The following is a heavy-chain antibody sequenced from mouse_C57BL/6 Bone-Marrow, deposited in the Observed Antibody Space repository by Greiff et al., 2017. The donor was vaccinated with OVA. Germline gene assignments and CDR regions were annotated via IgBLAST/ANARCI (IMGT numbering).Heavy chain of an antibody. CDR3: ARGYRGDY. CDR2: INPYNGGT. CDR1: GYTFTDYY. D-gene: IGHD2-2*01. V-gene: IGHV1-19*01. Sequence: EVQLQQSGPVLVKPGASVKMSCKASGYTFTDYYMNWVKQSHGKSLEWIGVINPYNGGTSYNQKFKGKATLTVDKSSSTAYMALNSLTCEDSAVYYCARGYRGDYWGQGTTLTVSS. J-gene: IGHJ2*01.